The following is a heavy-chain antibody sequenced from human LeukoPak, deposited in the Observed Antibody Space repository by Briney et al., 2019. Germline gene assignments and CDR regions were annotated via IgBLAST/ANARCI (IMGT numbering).Heavy chain of an antibody. CDR1: GFTFSSYS. CDR3: TRASSSWYGGFDY. J-gene: IGHJ4*02. CDR2: ISSSSSYI. Sequence: GGSLRLSCAASGFTFSSYSMNWVRQAPGKGLEWVSSISSSSSYIYYADSVKGRFTISRDNAKNSVYLQMNSLRAEDTAVYYCTRASSSWYGGFDYWGQGTLVTVSS. V-gene: IGHV3-21*01. D-gene: IGHD6-13*01.